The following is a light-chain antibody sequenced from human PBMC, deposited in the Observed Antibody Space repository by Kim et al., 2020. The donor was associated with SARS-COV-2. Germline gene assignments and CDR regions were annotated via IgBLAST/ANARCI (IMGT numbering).Light chain of an antibody. CDR2: GAS. Sequence: EIVMTQSPATLSVSPGERATLSCRASQSVSSNLAWYQQKPVQAPRLLIYGASTRATGIPARFSGSGSGTEFTLTISSLQSEDFAVYYCQQYNNWPPENTFGQGTKLEI. CDR1: QSVSSN. CDR3: QQYNNWPPENT. J-gene: IGKJ2*01. V-gene: IGKV3-15*01.